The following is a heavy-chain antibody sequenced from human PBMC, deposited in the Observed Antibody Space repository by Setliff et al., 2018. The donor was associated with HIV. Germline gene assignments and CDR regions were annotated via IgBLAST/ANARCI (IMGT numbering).Heavy chain of an antibody. V-gene: IGHV4-39*01. CDR2: IYYSGST. D-gene: IGHD2-15*01. CDR1: GGPISSSSYY. Sequence: PSETLSLTCTVSGGPISSSSYYWGWIRQPPGKGLEWIGSIYYSGSTYYNPSLKSRVTISVDTSKNQFSLKLSSVTAADTAVYYCAGLRPVVVYWGQGTLVTVSS. CDR3: AGLRPVVVY. J-gene: IGHJ4*02.